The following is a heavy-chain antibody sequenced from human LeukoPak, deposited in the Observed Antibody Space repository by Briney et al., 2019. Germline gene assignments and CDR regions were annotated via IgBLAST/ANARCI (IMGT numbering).Heavy chain of an antibody. V-gene: IGHV3-11*04. CDR1: GFTFSDYY. Sequence: PGGSLRLSCAASGFTFSDYYMSWIRQAPAKGREWVSYISSSGSSIYYADSVKGRFTISRDNAKNSLYLQMNTLRVEDTAVYYCAKDFAAAGDYYYYMDVWGKGTTVTVSS. CDR2: ISSSGSSI. D-gene: IGHD2-15*01. CDR3: AKDFAAAGDYYYYMDV. J-gene: IGHJ6*03.